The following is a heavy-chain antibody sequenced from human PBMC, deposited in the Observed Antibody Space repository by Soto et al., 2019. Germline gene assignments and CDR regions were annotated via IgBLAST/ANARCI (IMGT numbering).Heavy chain of an antibody. Sequence: PGESLKISCKGSGYIFTTYWIGWVRQMPGKGLEWMGIIYPGDSDTRYSPSFQGQVTISADKSISTAYLQWSSLKASDTAMYYCARGTYSSGGTCYFDYWGQGTLVTVSS. V-gene: IGHV5-51*01. CDR2: IYPGDSDT. D-gene: IGHD2-15*01. J-gene: IGHJ4*02. CDR1: GYIFTTYW. CDR3: ARGTYSSGGTCYFDY.